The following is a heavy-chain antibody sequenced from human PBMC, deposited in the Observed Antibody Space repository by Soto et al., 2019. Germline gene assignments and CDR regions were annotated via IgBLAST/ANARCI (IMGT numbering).Heavy chain of an antibody. CDR1: GFTFSSYA. Sequence: PGGSLRLSCAASGFTFSSYAMSWVRQAPGKGLEWVSAISGSGGSTYYADSVKGRFTISRDNSKNTLYLQMNSLRAEATAVYYCAKKYCSSTSCYAPYYYYGMDVWGQGTTVTVSS. J-gene: IGHJ6*02. CDR3: AKKYCSSTSCYAPYYYYGMDV. CDR2: ISGSGGST. D-gene: IGHD2-2*01. V-gene: IGHV3-23*01.